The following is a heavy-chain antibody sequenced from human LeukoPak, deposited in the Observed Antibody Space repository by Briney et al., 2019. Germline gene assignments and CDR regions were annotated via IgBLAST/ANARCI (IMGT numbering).Heavy chain of an antibody. CDR1: GGSISNYY. D-gene: IGHD3-22*01. J-gene: IGHJ4*02. CDR3: AIDSSRSGGPFDY. CDR2: MYTNGDS. V-gene: IGHV4-4*07. Sequence: SETLSLTCTASGGSISNYYWSWIRQAAGKGPEWIGRMYTNGDSNYNPALKSRITMSVGTSTNQFSLKLSSVTAADTAVYYCAIDSSRSGGPFDYWGQGTRVTVSS.